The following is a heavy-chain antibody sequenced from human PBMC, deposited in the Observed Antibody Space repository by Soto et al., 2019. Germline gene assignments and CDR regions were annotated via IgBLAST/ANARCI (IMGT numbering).Heavy chain of an antibody. Sequence: ASVKVSCKASGGTFSSYAISWVRQAPGQGLEWMGGIIPIFGTANYAQKFQGRVTITADESTGTAYMELGSLRSEETAVYYCARDVQDTAMVKGIYYYYGMDVWGQGTTVTVSS. CDR3: ARDVQDTAMVKGIYYYYGMDV. V-gene: IGHV1-69*13. CDR2: IIPIFGTA. CDR1: GGTFSSYA. J-gene: IGHJ6*02. D-gene: IGHD5-18*01.